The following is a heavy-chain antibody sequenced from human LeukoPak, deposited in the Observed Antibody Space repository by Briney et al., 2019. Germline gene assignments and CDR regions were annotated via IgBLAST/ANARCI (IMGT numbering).Heavy chain of an antibody. V-gene: IGHV1-69*13. J-gene: IGHJ3*02. Sequence: GASVKVSCKASGGTVSRYPISWVRQAPGQGLEWMGGIIPIFGTANYAQKFQGRVTITADESTSTAYMELSSLRSEDTAVYYCATPLYYDSEHRVERSTAFDIWGQGTMVTVSS. D-gene: IGHD3-22*01. CDR3: ATPLYYDSEHRVERSTAFDI. CDR1: GGTVSRYP. CDR2: IIPIFGTA.